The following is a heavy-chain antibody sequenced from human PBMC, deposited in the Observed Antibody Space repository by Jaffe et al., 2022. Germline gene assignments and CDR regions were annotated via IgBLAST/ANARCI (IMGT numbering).Heavy chain of an antibody. CDR1: GYSFTGDW. J-gene: IGHJ3*02. CDR3: VRLLNNYYESRGYYYYDAFDI. D-gene: IGHD3-22*01. V-gene: IGHV5-51*03. Sequence: EVQLVQSGAEVRKPGESLKISCKGSGYSFTGDWIGWVRQMPGKGLEWMGIIYPGDSDTRYSPSFRGQVTISADKSITTAYLQWSSLKASDTAMYYCVRLLNNYYESRGYYYYDAFDIWGQGTMVTVSS. CDR2: IYPGDSDT.